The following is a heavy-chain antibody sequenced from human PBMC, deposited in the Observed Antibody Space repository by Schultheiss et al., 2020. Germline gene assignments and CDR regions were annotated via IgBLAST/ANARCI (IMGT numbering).Heavy chain of an antibody. V-gene: IGHV4-34*01. CDR3: ARLIVYYDSSGYGPGYFQH. J-gene: IGHJ1*01. D-gene: IGHD3-22*01. Sequence: SQTLSLTCAVYGGSFSGYYWSWIRQPPGKGLEWIGEINHSGSTNYNPSLKSRVTISVDTSKNQFSLKLSSVTAADTAVYYCARLIVYYDSSGYGPGYFQHWGQGTLVTVS. CDR2: INHSGST. CDR1: GGSFSGYY.